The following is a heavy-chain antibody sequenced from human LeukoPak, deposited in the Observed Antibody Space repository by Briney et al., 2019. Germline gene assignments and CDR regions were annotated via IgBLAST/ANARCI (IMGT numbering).Heavy chain of an antibody. Sequence: GGSLRLSCAASGFTFSSYTMNWVRQAPGKGLEWVSSISTSSIYIYYTDSLKGGFTISRENTTNSLYMQMKRLRDEDTAVYYCARDHDLNDRGGLDYCGQGTLVTVSS. D-gene: IGHD1-1*01. CDR3: ARDHDLNDRGGLDY. CDR1: GFTFSSYT. V-gene: IGHV3-21*01. J-gene: IGHJ4*02. CDR2: ISTSSIYI.